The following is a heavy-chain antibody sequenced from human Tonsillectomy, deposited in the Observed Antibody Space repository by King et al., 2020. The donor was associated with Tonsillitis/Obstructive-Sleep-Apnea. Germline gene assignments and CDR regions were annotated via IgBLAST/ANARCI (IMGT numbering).Heavy chain of an antibody. J-gene: IGHJ4*02. CDR3: AMINYYDSSGYYRYFDY. CDR1: GYTFTSYY. D-gene: IGHD3-22*01. Sequence: VQLVESGAEVKKPGASVKVSCKASGYTFTSYYMHWVRQAPGQGLEWMGIINPSGGSTSYAQKFQGRVTMTRDTSTSTVYMELSSLRSEDTAVYYCAMINYYDSSGYYRYFDYWGQGTLVTVSS. V-gene: IGHV1-46*01. CDR2: INPSGGST.